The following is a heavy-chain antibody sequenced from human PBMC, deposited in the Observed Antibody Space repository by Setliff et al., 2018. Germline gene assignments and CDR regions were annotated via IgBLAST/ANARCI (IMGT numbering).Heavy chain of an antibody. CDR3: ATDRSYYDSDTFYDAFDI. CDR1: GITFRTYS. V-gene: IGHV3-48*04. D-gene: IGHD3-22*01. CDR2: ISSDSRTT. Sequence: PGGSLRLSCAASGITFRTYSLNWVRQAPGRGLEWISFISSDSRTTYYADSVKGRFTISRDNAKNSLYLQMNSLRAEDTALYYCATDRSYYDSDTFYDAFDIWGQGTMVTVSS. J-gene: IGHJ3*02.